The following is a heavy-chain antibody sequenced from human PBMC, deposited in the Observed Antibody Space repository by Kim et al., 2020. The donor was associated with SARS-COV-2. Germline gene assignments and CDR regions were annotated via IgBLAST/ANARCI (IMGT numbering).Heavy chain of an antibody. CDR3: VRESSGGDNWNDLLFDS. CDR1: GFTFSSYP. CDR2: ISHDGSTK. J-gene: IGHJ4*02. V-gene: IGHV3-30*04. D-gene: IGHD1-20*01. Sequence: GGSLRLSCAASGFTFSSYPMHWVRQAPGKGLEWVAVISHDGSTKDSVNSVKGRFTISRDNSENTLYLQMSSLRAEDTAVYYCVRESSGGDNWNDLLFDSWGQGTLVTVSS.